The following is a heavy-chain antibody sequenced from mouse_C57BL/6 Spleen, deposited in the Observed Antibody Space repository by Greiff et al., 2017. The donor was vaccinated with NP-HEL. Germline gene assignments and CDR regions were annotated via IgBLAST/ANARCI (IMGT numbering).Heavy chain of an antibody. J-gene: IGHJ2*01. CDR2: IHPNSGST. CDR1: GYTFTSYW. Sequence: QVHVKQPGAELVKPGASVKLSCKASGYTFTSYWMHWVKQRPGQGLEWIGMIHPNSGSTNYNEKFKSKATLTVDKSSSTAYMQLSSLTSEDSAVYYCARRGNYVYYFDYWGQGTTLTVSS. D-gene: IGHD2-1*01. V-gene: IGHV1-64*01. CDR3: ARRGNYVYYFDY.